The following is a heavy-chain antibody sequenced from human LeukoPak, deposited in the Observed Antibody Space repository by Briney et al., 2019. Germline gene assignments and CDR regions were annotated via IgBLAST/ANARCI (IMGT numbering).Heavy chain of an antibody. CDR2: INHSGST. CDR1: GGSFSGYY. J-gene: IGHJ3*02. Sequence: SETLSLTCAVYGGSFSGYYWSWIRQPPGKGLEWIGEINHSGSTNYNPSLKSRVTISVDTSKNQFSLKLSSVTAADTAVYYCARGFAFDIWGQGTMVTVSS. CDR3: ARGFAFDI. V-gene: IGHV4-34*01.